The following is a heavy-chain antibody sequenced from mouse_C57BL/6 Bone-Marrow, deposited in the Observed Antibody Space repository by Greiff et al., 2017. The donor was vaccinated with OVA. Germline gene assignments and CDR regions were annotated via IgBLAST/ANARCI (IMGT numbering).Heavy chain of an antibody. D-gene: IGHD1-1*01. CDR1: GYAFSSYW. CDR2: IYPGDGDT. Sequence: VQLQQSGAELVKPGASVKISCKASGYAFSSYWMNWVKQRPGKGLEWIGQIYPGDGDTNYNGKFKGKATLTADKSSSTAYMQLSSLTSEDSAVYFCARGRIYYYGSRYFDVWGTGTTVTVSS. J-gene: IGHJ1*03. V-gene: IGHV1-80*01. CDR3: ARGRIYYYGSRYFDV.